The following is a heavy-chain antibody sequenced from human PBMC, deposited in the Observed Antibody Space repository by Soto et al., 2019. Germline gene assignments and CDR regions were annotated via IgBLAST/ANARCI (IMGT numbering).Heavy chain of an antibody. CDR3: ARVHSGGCIDYYYYGLDV. D-gene: IGHD3-10*01. J-gene: IGHJ6*02. CDR1: GFTVSSNY. V-gene: IGHV3-66*03. Sequence: GGSLRLSCAASGFTVSSNYMSWVRQAPGKGLEWVSIIYSCGSTYYADSVKGRFTISRDMSKNTLYLQMNSLRAEDTAVYYCARVHSGGCIDYYYYGLDVWGQGTTVTVSS. CDR2: IYSCGST.